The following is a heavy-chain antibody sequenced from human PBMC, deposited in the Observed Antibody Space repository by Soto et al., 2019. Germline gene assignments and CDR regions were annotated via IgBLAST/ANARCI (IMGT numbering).Heavy chain of an antibody. Sequence: QITLKESGPTLVKPTQTLTLTCTFSGFSLSTSGVGVGWIRQPPGKALEGPELIYCADDKRYSPSLKSRLTITKDTSKNQVVLTMTNMDPVDTATYYCAHSITIFGVVRLGNWFDPWGQGTLVTVSS. CDR2: IYCADDK. CDR1: GFSLSTSGVG. V-gene: IGHV2-5*02. J-gene: IGHJ5*02. D-gene: IGHD3-3*01. CDR3: AHSITIFGVVRLGNWFDP.